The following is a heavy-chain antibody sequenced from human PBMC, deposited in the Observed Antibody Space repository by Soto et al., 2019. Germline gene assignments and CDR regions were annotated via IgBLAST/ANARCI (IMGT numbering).Heavy chain of an antibody. J-gene: IGHJ5*02. CDR1: GGSISSYY. V-gene: IGHV4-59*01. D-gene: IGHD2-15*01. CDR2: IYYSGST. CDR3: ARREGYCSGGSCPNWFDP. Sequence: SETLSLTCTVSGGSISSYYWSWIRQPPGKGLEWIGYIYYSGSTNYNPSLKRRVTISVDTSKNQFSLKLSSVTAADTAVYYCARREGYCSGGSCPNWFDPWGQGTLVTVSS.